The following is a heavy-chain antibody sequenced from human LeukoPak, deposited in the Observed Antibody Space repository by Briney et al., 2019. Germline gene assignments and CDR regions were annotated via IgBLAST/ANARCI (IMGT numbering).Heavy chain of an antibody. CDR3: AKERSSTFLPVDS. CDR2: ITGSGGST. D-gene: IGHD6-13*01. V-gene: IGHV3-23*01. CDR1: GFTFSSYA. Sequence: PGGSLRLSCAASGFTFSSYAMTWVRQAPGKGLEWVSSITGSGGSTYYADSVKGRFTISRDNSKNTLHLQMNNLRADDSALYYCAKERSSTFLPVDSWGQGALVTVSS. J-gene: IGHJ4*02.